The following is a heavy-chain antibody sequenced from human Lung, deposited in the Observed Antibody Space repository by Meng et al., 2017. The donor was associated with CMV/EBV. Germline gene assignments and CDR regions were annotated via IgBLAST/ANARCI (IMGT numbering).Heavy chain of an antibody. D-gene: IGHD2-2*01. CDR3: AREGGSTADWFDP. CDR1: GYTFTGYY. V-gene: IGHV1-2*02. CDR2: INPNSGGT. Sequence: ASGYTFTGYYMPWVRQAPGQGLEWMGWINPNSGGTNYAQKFQGRVTMTRDTSISTAYMELSRLRSDDTAVYYCAREGGSTADWFDPWGQGTLVTVSS. J-gene: IGHJ5*02.